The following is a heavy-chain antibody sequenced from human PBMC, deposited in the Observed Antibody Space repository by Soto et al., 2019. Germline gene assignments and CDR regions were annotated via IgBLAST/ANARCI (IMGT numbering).Heavy chain of an antibody. CDR3: ATLPPRIEVTVLPIPT. CDR2: MYYSGST. Sequence: TLSLTCSVSGASISYNSWNWARQVPGKGLEWIAYMYYSGSTKYNPSLRGRVTISVDKSNNQFSLKMRYLTAADAAVYYCATLPPRIEVTVLPIPTWGQGTLVTVSS. J-gene: IGHJ5*02. V-gene: IGHV4-59*12. D-gene: IGHD2-2*02. CDR1: GASISYNS.